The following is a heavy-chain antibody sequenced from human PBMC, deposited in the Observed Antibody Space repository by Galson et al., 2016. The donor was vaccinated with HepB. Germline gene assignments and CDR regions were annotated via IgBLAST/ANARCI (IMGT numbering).Heavy chain of an antibody. CDR1: GFTFSSYG. V-gene: IGHV3-30*18. Sequence: SLRLSCAAPGFTFSSYGMHWVRQAPGKGLEWVAVISYDGSNKYYADSVKGRFTISRDNSKNTLYLQMNSLGAEDTAVYYCAKEGTFGYSSSWYYGDYFDYWGQGTLVTVSS. CDR3: AKEGTFGYSSSWYYGDYFDY. J-gene: IGHJ4*02. D-gene: IGHD6-13*01. CDR2: ISYDGSNK.